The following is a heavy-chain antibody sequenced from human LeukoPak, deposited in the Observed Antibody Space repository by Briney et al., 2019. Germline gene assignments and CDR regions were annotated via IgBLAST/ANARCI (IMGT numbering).Heavy chain of an antibody. V-gene: IGHV4-34*01. Sequence: SETLSLTGAVYGGSFSGYYWSWIRQPPGKGLEWIGEINHSGSTNYNPSLKSRVTISVDTSKNQFSLKLSSVTAADTAVYYCARELRSGNHYYYGMDVWGQGTTVTVSS. CDR3: ARELRSGNHYYYGMDV. CDR1: GGSFSGYY. J-gene: IGHJ6*02. D-gene: IGHD3-10*01. CDR2: INHSGST.